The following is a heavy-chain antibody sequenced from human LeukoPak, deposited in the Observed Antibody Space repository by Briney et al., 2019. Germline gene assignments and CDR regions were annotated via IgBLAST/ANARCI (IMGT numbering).Heavy chain of an antibody. V-gene: IGHV3-30-3*01. D-gene: IGHD3-22*01. CDR2: ISYDGSNK. J-gene: IGHJ5*02. CDR1: GFTFSSYA. Sequence: GGSLRLSCATSGFTFSSYAMHWVRQAPGKGLEWVAVISYDGSNKYYADSVKGRFTISRDNSKNTLYLQMNSLRAEDTAVYYCARDTLAYYYDSSGYYPFDPWGQGTLVTVSS. CDR3: ARDTLAYYYDSSGYYPFDP.